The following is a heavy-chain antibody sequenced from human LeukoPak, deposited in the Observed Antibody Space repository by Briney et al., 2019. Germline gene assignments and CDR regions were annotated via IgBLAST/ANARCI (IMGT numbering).Heavy chain of an antibody. Sequence: PGGSLRLSCAASAFTFSHYGMHWVRQAPGKGLEWVAVISYDGSNKYYADSVKGRFTISRDNSKNTLYLQMNSLRAEDTAVYYCAKVLLSYSYGYCFDYWGQGTLVTVSS. CDR2: ISYDGSNK. CDR3: AKVLLSYSYGYCFDY. V-gene: IGHV3-30*18. J-gene: IGHJ4*02. CDR1: AFTFSHYG. D-gene: IGHD5-18*01.